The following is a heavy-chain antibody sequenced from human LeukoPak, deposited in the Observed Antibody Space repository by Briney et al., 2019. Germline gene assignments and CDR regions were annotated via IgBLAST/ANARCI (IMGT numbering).Heavy chain of an antibody. D-gene: IGHD6-19*01. Sequence: PSETLSLTCTVSGGSISSYYWSWIRQPPGKGLEWIGSIYHSGTTYYNPSLKSRVTMSVDTSRNQFFLKLSSVTAADTAVYYCARDIAVAGMGVGYWGQGTLVTVSS. CDR3: ARDIAVAGMGVGY. V-gene: IGHV4-59*04. CDR2: IYHSGTT. J-gene: IGHJ4*02. CDR1: GGSISSYY.